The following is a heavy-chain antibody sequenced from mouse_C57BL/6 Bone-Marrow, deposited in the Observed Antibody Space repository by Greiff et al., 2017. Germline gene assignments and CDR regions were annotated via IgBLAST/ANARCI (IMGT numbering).Heavy chain of an antibody. J-gene: IGHJ2*01. CDR2: ISDGGSYT. CDR1: GFTFSSYA. Sequence: EVKLMESGGGLVKPGGSLKLSCAASGFTFSSYAMSWVRQTPEKRLEWVATISDGGSYTYYPDNVKGRFTISRDNAKNNLYLQMSHLKSEDTAMYYCALSYYYGSSIDYWGQGTTLTVSS. CDR3: ALSYYYGSSIDY. D-gene: IGHD1-1*01. V-gene: IGHV5-4*03.